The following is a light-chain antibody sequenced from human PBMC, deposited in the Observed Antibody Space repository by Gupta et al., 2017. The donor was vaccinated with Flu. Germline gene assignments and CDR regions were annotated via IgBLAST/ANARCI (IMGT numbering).Light chain of an antibody. CDR2: GAS. CDR3: QQSYGTPWT. J-gene: IGKJ1*01. V-gene: IGKV1-39*01. CDR1: QSISSY. Sequence: PSSRSASVGDRVTITCRASQSISSYLNWYQHKPGEVPKLLIHGASSLRGGVPSRFSGSGSGTEFTLTISSLQPEDFATYYCQQSYGTPWTFGQGTKVEIK.